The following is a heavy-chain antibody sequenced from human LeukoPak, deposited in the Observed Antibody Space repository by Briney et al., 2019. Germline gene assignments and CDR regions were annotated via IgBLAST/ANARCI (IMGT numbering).Heavy chain of an antibody. V-gene: IGHV3-30*02. CDR1: GFSFSSYG. Sequence: GGSLRLSCTASGFSFSSYGMHWVRQAPGKGLEWVAFIRYDGSDKYYADSVKGRFTISRDDSKNMLYLQMNSLRAEDTAVYYCARESQSYDSSGYTFDYWGQGTLVTVSS. D-gene: IGHD3-22*01. J-gene: IGHJ4*02. CDR3: ARESQSYDSSGYTFDY. CDR2: IRYDGSDK.